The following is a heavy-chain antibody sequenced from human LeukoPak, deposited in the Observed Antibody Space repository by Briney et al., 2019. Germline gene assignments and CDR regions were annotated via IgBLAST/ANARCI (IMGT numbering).Heavy chain of an antibody. CDR1: GFTFSGSW. Sequence: GGSLRLSCAASGFTFSGSWMSWVRQAPGKGLEWVANINQDGSAKNYLDSVKGRFTISIDRGKNSLYLQMNSLRDEDTAVYYCARELSWSGRDYWGQGTLVTVSS. V-gene: IGHV3-7*01. D-gene: IGHD3-3*01. CDR2: INQDGSAK. CDR3: ARELSWSGRDY. J-gene: IGHJ4*02.